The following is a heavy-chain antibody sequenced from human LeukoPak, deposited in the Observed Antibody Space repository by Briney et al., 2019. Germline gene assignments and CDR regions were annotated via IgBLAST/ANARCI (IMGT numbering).Heavy chain of an antibody. D-gene: IGHD1-26*01. CDR1: GYSISSGYY. CDR3: ARAYSINYLYYFDY. CDR2: IYHSGST. J-gene: IGHJ4*02. V-gene: IGHV4-38-2*02. Sequence: PSETLSLTCTVSGYSISSGYYWGWIRQPPGKGLEWIGSIYHSGSTYYNPSLKSRVTISVDTSKNQFSLHLNSVTPEDTAVYYCARAYSINYLYYFDYWAQGTLVTVST.